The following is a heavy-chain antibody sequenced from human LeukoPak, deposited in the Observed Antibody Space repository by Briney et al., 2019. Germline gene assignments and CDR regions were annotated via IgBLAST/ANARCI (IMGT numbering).Heavy chain of an antibody. D-gene: IGHD1-26*01. CDR2: IKQDGGEE. CDR1: GFAFSSYW. J-gene: IGHJ4*02. CDR3: AGLGGSYYTY. Sequence: PGGSLSLSCVASGFAFSSYWMTWVRQAPGKGLEWVANIKQDGGEEYYVDSVKGRFTISRDNAKNSLFLQMNSLRVEDTAVYYCAGLGGSYYTYWGQGTLVTVSS. V-gene: IGHV3-7*01.